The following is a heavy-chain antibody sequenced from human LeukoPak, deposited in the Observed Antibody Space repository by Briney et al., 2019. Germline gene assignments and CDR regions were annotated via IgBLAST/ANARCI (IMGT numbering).Heavy chain of an antibody. Sequence: GGSLRLSCVASGFIFSSYGMHRVRQAPGKGLEWVAFTRFDGTTKYYADSLKGRFTISRDNSKNTVYLQMNSLKTEDTAVYYCARDSPAYSLYYWGQGTLVTVSS. V-gene: IGHV3-30*02. D-gene: IGHD5-18*01. CDR3: ARDSPAYSLYY. J-gene: IGHJ4*02. CDR2: TRFDGTTK. CDR1: GFIFSSYG.